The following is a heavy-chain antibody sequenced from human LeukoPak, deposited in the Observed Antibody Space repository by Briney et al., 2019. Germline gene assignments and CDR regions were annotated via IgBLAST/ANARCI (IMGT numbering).Heavy chain of an antibody. J-gene: IGHJ4*02. V-gene: IGHV1-69*13. Sequence: ASVNVSCKASGGTFSSYAISWVRQAPGQGLEWMGGIIPIFGTANYAQKFQGRVTITADESTSTAYMELSSLRSEDTAVYYCAGADGGDGFDYWGQGTLVTVSS. CDR1: GGTFSSYA. D-gene: IGHD2-21*01. CDR2: IIPIFGTA. CDR3: AGADGGDGFDY.